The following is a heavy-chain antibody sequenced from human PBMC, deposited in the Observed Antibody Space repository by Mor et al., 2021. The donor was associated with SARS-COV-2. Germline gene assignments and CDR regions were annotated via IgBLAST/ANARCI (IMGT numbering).Heavy chain of an antibody. J-gene: IGHJ4*02. V-gene: IGHV4-34*01. CDR3: ARREIAVAGTFGY. Sequence: SRVTISVDTSKNQFSLKLSSVTAADTAVYYCARREIAVAGTFGYWGQGTLVTVSS. D-gene: IGHD6-19*01.